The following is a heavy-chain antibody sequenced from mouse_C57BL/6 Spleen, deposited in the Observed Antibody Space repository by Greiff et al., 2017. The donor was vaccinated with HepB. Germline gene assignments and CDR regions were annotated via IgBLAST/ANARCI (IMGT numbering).Heavy chain of an antibody. CDR3: ARVITTVVGYFDV. V-gene: IGHV1-7*01. D-gene: IGHD1-1*01. CDR1: GYTFTSYW. CDR2: INPSSGYT. J-gene: IGHJ1*03. Sequence: QVQLQQSGAELAKPGASVKLSCKASGYTFTSYWMHWVKQRPGQGLEWIGYINPSSGYTKYNQKFKDKATLTADKSSSTAYMQLSSLTYEDSAVYYCARVITTVVGYFDVWGTGTTVTVSS.